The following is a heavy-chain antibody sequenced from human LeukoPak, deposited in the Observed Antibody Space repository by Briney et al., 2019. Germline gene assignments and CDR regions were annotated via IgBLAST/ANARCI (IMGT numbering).Heavy chain of an antibody. D-gene: IGHD4-11*01. V-gene: IGHV3-74*01. J-gene: IGHJ4*02. CDR3: XRDEQXXXXXXXXXHXLFDY. CDR1: GFTFSSYW. Sequence: GGSLRLSCAASGFTFSSYWMHWVRQAPGKGLVWVSRINSDGSSTSYADSVKGRFTISRDNAKNTLYLQMNSLRAEDTAVYYXXRDEQXXXXXXXXXHXLFDYWGQGTLVTXSS. CDR2: INSDGSST.